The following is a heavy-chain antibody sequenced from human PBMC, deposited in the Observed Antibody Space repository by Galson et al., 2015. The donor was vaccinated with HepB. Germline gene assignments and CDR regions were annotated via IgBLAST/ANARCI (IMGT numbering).Heavy chain of an antibody. J-gene: IGHJ6*03. CDR3: ARGGEDIVVVPAASRNYYYYYMDV. CDR2: IWYDGSNK. CDR1: GFTFSSYG. Sequence: SLRLSCAASGFTFSSYGMHWVRQAPGKGLEWVAVIWYDGSNKYYADSAKGRFTISRDNSKNTLYLQMNSLRAEDTAVYYCARGGEDIVVVPAASRNYYYYYMDVWGKGTTVTVSS. D-gene: IGHD2-2*01. V-gene: IGHV3-33*01.